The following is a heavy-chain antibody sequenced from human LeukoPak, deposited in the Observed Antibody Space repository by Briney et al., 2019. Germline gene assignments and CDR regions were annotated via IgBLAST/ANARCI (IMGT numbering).Heavy chain of an antibody. J-gene: IGHJ6*03. CDR2: IRYDGSNK. D-gene: IGHD3-10*01. Sequence: PGGSLRLSCAASGFTFSGYGMHWVRQAPGKGLEWVAFIRYDGSNKYYTDSVKGRFTISRDNSKNTLYLQMNSLRAEDTAVYYCAKDITMVRGVIITYYYYMDVWGKGTTVTVSS. CDR1: GFTFSGYG. CDR3: AKDITMVRGVIITYYYYMDV. V-gene: IGHV3-30*02.